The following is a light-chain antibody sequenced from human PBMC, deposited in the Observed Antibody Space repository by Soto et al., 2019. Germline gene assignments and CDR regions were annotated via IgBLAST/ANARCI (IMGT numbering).Light chain of an antibody. CDR1: QSISSW. V-gene: IGKV1-5*01. CDR2: DAS. J-gene: IGKJ4*01. Sequence: DIQMTQSPSTLSASVGDRVTITCRASQSISSWLAWYQQKPGKAPKLLIYDASNLESGVPSRFSGSGSGTEFTLTISSLQPDDFATYYCQQYNSYSPALTFGGGTKVEIK. CDR3: QQYNSYSPALT.